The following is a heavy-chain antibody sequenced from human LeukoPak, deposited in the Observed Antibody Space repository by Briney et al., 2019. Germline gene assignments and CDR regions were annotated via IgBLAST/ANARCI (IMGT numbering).Heavy chain of an antibody. CDR3: ARDSRRNWGSDYYMDV. D-gene: IGHD7-27*01. CDR1: GGSISSYY. CDR2: IYTSGST. V-gene: IGHV4-4*07. J-gene: IGHJ6*03. Sequence: SETLSLTCTVSGGSISSYYWSWIRQPAGKGLEWIGRIYTSGSTNYNPSLKSRVTMSVDTSKNQFSLKLSSVTAADTAVYYCARDSRRNWGSDYYMDVWGKGITVTVSS.